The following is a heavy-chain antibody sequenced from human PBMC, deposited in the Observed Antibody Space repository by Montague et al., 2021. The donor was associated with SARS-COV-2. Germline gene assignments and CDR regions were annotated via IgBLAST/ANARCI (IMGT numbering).Heavy chain of an antibody. V-gene: IGHV4-39*07. CDR3: ARGGRQDIVLVVYDQWCGLDV. CDR2: IYYSGNT. Sequence: SETLSLTCTVSGGSISSSSYYWGWIRQPPGKGLEWIGNIYYSGNTYYNPSLKSRVTISVDTSKNQFSLKLSSVTAADTAVYYCARGGRQDIVLVVYDQWCGLDVWGQGTTVTVSS. J-gene: IGHJ6*02. CDR1: GGSISSSSYY. D-gene: IGHD2-8*02.